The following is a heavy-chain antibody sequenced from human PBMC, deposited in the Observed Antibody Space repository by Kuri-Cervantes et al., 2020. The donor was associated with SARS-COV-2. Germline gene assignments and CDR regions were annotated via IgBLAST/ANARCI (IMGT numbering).Heavy chain of an antibody. CDR1: GGSISSYY. CDR3: ARVPRFCTNGVCYAFDI. Sequence: GSLRLSCTVSGGSISSYYWSWIRQPPGKGLEWIGYIYYSGSTNYNPSLKSRVTISVDTSKNQFSLKLSSVTAADTAVYYCARVPRFCTNGVCYAFDIWGRGTMVTVSS. D-gene: IGHD2-8*01. V-gene: IGHV4-59*01. J-gene: IGHJ3*02. CDR2: IYYSGST.